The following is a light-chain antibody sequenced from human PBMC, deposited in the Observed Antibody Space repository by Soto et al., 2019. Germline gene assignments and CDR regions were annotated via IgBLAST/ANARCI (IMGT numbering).Light chain of an antibody. Sequence: QSALTQPASVSGSPGQSITISCTGTSSDVGGYNYVSWYQQHPDKAPQLLIFDVRSRPSGVSDRFSGSKSGNTASLTISGLQAEDGADYYCSSYTTSGALVFGGGTKLTVL. CDR1: SSDVGGYNY. V-gene: IGLV2-14*03. J-gene: IGLJ3*02. CDR3: SSYTTSGALV. CDR2: DVR.